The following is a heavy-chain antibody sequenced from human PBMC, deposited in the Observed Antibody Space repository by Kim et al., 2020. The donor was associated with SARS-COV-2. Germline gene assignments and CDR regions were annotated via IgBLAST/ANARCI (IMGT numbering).Heavy chain of an antibody. CDR1: GFIFSDYA. CDR3: VRDGRNYAAVH. J-gene: IGHJ4*02. V-gene: IGHV3-64D*06. D-gene: IGHD1-7*01. Sequence: GGSLRLSCSASGFIFSDYAIHWVRRAPGMGLQYVSATTRDGDGSFYADSVKDRFTIFRDNSKNTLFLQMSGLRIEDTAIYYCVRDGRNYAAVHWGQGTLVSV. CDR2: TTRDGDGS.